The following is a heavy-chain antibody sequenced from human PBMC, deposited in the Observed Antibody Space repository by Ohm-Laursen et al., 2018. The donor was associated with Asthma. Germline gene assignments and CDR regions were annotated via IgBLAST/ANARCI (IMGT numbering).Heavy chain of an antibody. CDR2: LWCDGSHE. V-gene: IGHV3-33*01. CDR1: GFSFNNYA. CDR3: ARIGPEWELPGREYSLHH. J-gene: IGHJ1*01. D-gene: IGHD1-26*01. Sequence: SLRLSCAASGFSFNNYAMHWVRQAPGKGLEWVALLWCDGSHESYADSVKGRFTVSRDDSKSTLYLQMNSLRAEDTALYYCARIGPEWELPGREYSLHHWGRGTQVTVSS.